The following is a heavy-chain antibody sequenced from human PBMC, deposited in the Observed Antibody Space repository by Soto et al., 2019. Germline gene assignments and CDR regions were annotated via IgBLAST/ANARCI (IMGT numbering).Heavy chain of an antibody. D-gene: IGHD2-15*01. CDR2: INHNGSA. V-gene: IGHV4-34*01. CDR1: GGSFSYYY. CDR3: ASQGYCRDLRCYRSTGFWSFDL. J-gene: IGHJ2*01. Sequence: QVQLQQWGAGLLKPSDTLSLTCAVYGGSFSYYYWTWIRQPPGKGLGWIGEINHNGSASYNPSLKSRLTMSLDTSKTQFSLRLSSVTAADTAVYYCASQGYCRDLRCYRSTGFWSFDLWGRGTLVTVSS.